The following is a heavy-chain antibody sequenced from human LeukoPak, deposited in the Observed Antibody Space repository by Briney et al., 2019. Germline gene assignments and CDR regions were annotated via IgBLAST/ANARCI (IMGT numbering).Heavy chain of an antibody. Sequence: SQTLSLTCAISGDSVSSNSAAWNWIRQSPSKGLEWLGRTCYRSKWYNNYAVSVKSRITINPDTSKNQFSLQLNSVTPEDTAVYYCARARLESGSYYVHYWGQGTLVTVSS. J-gene: IGHJ4*02. CDR3: ARARLESGSYYVHY. D-gene: IGHD1-26*01. CDR1: GDSVSSNSAA. V-gene: IGHV6-1*01. CDR2: TCYRSKWYN.